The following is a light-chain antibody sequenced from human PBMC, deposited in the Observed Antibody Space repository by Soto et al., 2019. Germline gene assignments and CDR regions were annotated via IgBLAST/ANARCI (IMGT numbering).Light chain of an antibody. V-gene: IGLV2-14*01. CDR2: EVS. CDR1: SSDVGSSDY. CDR3: SSSTTSGSYVV. J-gene: IGLJ2*01. Sequence: QSALTQPASVSGSPGQSITISCTGTSSDVGSSDYVSWYQQHPGKAPKVMIYEVSDRPSGVSDRFSGSKSGNTASLTISGLQAEDEADYYCSSSTTSGSYVVFGGGTKLTVL.